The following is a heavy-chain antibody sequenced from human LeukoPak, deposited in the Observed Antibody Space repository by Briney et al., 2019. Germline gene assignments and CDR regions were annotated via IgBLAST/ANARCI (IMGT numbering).Heavy chain of an antibody. V-gene: IGHV1-69*06. Sequence: ASVKVSCKASGGTFSSYAISWVRQAPGQGLEWMGGIIPIFGTANYAQKFQGRVTITADKSTSTAYMELSRLRSEDTAVYYCARVPSKTVHYYYYYGMDVWGQGTTVTVSS. J-gene: IGHJ6*02. CDR1: GGTFSSYA. CDR2: IIPIFGTA. CDR3: ARVPSKTVHYYYYYGMDV.